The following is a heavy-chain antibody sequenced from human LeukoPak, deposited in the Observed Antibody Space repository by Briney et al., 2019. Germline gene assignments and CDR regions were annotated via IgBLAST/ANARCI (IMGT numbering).Heavy chain of an antibody. Sequence: GRSLRLSCAASGFTFDDYAMHWVRQAPGKGLEWVSGISWNSGRIGYADSVKGRFTISRDSAKSSLYLLMNSLRAEDTALYYCAKDISYSSSSGVFDYWGQGTLVTVSS. D-gene: IGHD6-6*01. CDR1: GFTFDDYA. CDR2: ISWNSGRI. V-gene: IGHV3-9*01. CDR3: AKDISYSSSSGVFDY. J-gene: IGHJ4*02.